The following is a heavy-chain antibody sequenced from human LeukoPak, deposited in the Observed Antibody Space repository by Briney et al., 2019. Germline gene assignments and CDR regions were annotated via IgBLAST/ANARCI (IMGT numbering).Heavy chain of an antibody. Sequence: AISGSGGSTYYADSVKGRFTISIDNSKNTLYLQMNSLRAEDTAVYYCAKDRFDSGATPGNYWGQGTLVTVSS. J-gene: IGHJ4*02. V-gene: IGHV3-23*01. CDR2: ISGSGGST. CDR3: AKDRFDSGATPGNY. D-gene: IGHD3-9*01.